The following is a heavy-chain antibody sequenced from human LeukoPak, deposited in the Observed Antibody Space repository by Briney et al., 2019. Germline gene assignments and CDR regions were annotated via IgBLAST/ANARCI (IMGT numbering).Heavy chain of an antibody. CDR1: GGSISSSSYY. Sequence: TLSLTCTVSGGSISSSSYYWSWIRQPAGKGLEWIGRIYTSGSTNFNPSLKSRVTISVDTSKNQFSLKLSSVTAADTAVYYCARMTTVTGDALDIWGQGTMVTVSS. CDR3: ARMTTVTGDALDI. CDR2: IYTSGST. J-gene: IGHJ3*02. V-gene: IGHV4-61*02. D-gene: IGHD4-17*01.